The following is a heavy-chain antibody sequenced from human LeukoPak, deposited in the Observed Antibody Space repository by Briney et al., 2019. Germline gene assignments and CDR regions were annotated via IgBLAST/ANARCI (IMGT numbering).Heavy chain of an antibody. Sequence: SVKVSCKASGGTFSSYAISWVRQAPGQGLEWMGRIIPILGIANYAQKFQGRVTITADKSTSTAYMELSSLRSEDTAVYYCARGYSSSWPSTSQYYFDYWGQGTLVTVSS. CDR3: ARGYSSSWPSTSQYYFDY. CDR1: GGTFSSYA. CDR2: IIPILGIA. V-gene: IGHV1-69*04. J-gene: IGHJ4*02. D-gene: IGHD6-13*01.